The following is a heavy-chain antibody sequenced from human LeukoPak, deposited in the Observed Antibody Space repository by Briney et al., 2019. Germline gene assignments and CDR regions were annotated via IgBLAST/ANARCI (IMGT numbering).Heavy chain of an antibody. J-gene: IGHJ4*02. Sequence: ASETLSLTCTVSGGSISTYYWSWIRQPPGKGLEWIGYIFHGGSNNYNPSLKSRVTISVDTSKNQFSLKLSYVTAADTAVYYCARADRCSSTSCPAYFDYWGQGTLVTVSS. CDR2: IFHGGSN. V-gene: IGHV4-59*01. CDR1: GGSISTYY. D-gene: IGHD2-2*01. CDR3: ARADRCSSTSCPAYFDY.